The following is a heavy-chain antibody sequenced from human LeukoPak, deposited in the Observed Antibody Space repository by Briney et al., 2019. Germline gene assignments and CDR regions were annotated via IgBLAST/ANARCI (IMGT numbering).Heavy chain of an antibody. V-gene: IGHV4-59*08. J-gene: IGHJ4*02. CDR2: IYHTGST. Sequence: PSETLSLTCSVSGDSIRTYYYSWIRQSPGKGLEWIGNIYHTGSTNYNPSLKRRVTISIDTSRSQFSLKMSSMTAADTAVYYCVGSWSPILFDYWGQGALVTVSS. D-gene: IGHD6-19*01. CDR3: VGSWSPILFDY. CDR1: GDSIRTYY.